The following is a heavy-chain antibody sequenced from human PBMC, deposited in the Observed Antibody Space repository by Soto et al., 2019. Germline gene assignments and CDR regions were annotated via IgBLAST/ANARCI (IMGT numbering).Heavy chain of an antibody. D-gene: IGHD5-18*01. CDR3: ARDKVDTAMVTGYYYYGMDV. Sequence: LRLSCAASGFTFSSYSMNWVRQAPGKGLEWVSSISSSSSYIYYADSVKGRFAISRDNAENSLYLQMNSLRAEDTAVYYCARDKVDTAMVTGYYYYGMDVWGQGTTVTVSS. CDR2: ISSSSSYI. J-gene: IGHJ6*02. V-gene: IGHV3-21*01. CDR1: GFTFSSYS.